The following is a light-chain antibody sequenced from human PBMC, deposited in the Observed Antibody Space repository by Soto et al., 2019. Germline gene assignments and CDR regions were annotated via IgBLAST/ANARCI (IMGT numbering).Light chain of an antibody. V-gene: IGKV1-5*03. CDR3: QQYKDNPWT. CDR2: KAS. J-gene: IGKJ1*01. CDR1: QNIVDW. Sequence: DIQMTQSPSTLSASVGDRVTFACRASQNIVDWLAWYQQKPGKAPKLLIYKASNLESGVQSRFGGSVSGSEFTLTISNLQPDDFATYYCQQYKDNPWTFGQGTRVEIK.